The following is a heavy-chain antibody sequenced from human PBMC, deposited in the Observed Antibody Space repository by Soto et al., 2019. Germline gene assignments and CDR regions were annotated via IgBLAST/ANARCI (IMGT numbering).Heavy chain of an antibody. CDR2: INHSGST. J-gene: IGHJ3*02. CDR3: ARGQRVVLRKASAFDI. D-gene: IGHD3-22*01. CDR1: GGSFIGYY. V-gene: IGHV4-34*01. Sequence: LEILSLTCAVYGGSFIGYYWSWIRQPPGKGLEWIGEINHSGSTNYNPSLKSRVTISVDTSKNQFSLKLSSVTAADTAVYYCARGQRVVLRKASAFDIWGQGTMVTVSS.